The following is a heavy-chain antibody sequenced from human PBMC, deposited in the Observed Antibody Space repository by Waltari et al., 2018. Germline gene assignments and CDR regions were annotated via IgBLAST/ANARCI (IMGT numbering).Heavy chain of an antibody. CDR1: GVSITSNRHY. CDR3: ATYIGASVGTAAFDV. V-gene: IGHV4-39*01. J-gene: IGHJ3*01. CDR2: VSYSGTT. Sequence: QLQLQESGPRLVRPSETLSLICRVSGVSITSNRHYWAWIRQSPGQGLEWIGTVSYSGTTYLSPSLKSRVSVSRDTSKNQVSLLLGSVTAADMAVYYCATYIGASVGTAAFDVWGQGTMVTVSS. D-gene: IGHD5-12*01.